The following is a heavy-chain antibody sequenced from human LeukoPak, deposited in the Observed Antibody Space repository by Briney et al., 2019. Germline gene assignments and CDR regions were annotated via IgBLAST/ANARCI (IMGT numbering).Heavy chain of an antibody. CDR2: IYYSGST. D-gene: IGHD3-22*01. CDR3: ARDSRGYYDSSGYFDH. Sequence: PSETLSLTCTVSGGSISSYFWSWVRQPPGKGLEWIGYIYYSGSTNYNPSLKSRVTLSVDTSKNQLYLKLNSVTAADTAVYYCARDSRGYYDSSGYFDHWGQGTLVTVSS. CDR1: GGSISSYF. J-gene: IGHJ4*02. V-gene: IGHV4-59*01.